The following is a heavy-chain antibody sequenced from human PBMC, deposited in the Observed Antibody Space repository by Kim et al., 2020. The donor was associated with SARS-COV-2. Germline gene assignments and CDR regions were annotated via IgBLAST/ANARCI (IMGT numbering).Heavy chain of an antibody. V-gene: IGHV3-23*01. CDR2: ISGSGGST. CDR1: GFTFSTYA. J-gene: IGHJ4*02. D-gene: IGHD2-21*01. CDR3: AKDLRGYGGDSDY. Sequence: GGSLRLSCAASGFTFSTYAMSWVRQAPGKGLEWVSAISGSGGSTYYAGSVKGRFTISRDNPKNTVYLQMNSLRAEDTAVYYCAKDLRGYGGDSDYLGQGTVVTVSS.